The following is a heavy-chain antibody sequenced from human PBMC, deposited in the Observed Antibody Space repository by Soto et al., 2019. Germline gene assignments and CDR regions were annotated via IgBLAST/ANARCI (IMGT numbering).Heavy chain of an antibody. CDR2: ISSSGSTI. CDR1: GFTFSDYH. V-gene: IGHV3-11*01. J-gene: IGHJ4*02. Sequence: GGSLRLSCAASGFTFSDYHMSWIRQAPGKGLEWVSYISSSGSTIYYADSVKGRFTISRDNAKNSLYLQMNSLRAEDTAVYYCARKGYSLGYCSSTSCPSGFDYWGQGTLVTVSS. CDR3: ARKGYSLGYCSSTSCPSGFDY. D-gene: IGHD2-2*01.